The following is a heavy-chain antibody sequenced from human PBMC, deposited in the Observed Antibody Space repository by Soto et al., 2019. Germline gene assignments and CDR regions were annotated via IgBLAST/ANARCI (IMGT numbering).Heavy chain of an antibody. Sequence: EVQLVESGGGLVQPGGSLRLSCAASGFTFSTYWMHWIRQGPGKGLVWVSRIKGDGSNTNYADSEKGRFTISRDNAKNTVYLQINSLRVEDTAVYYCARGGYGARYFDLWGRGTLLTVSS. D-gene: IGHD5-18*01. CDR1: GFTFSTYW. CDR3: ARGGYGARYFDL. V-gene: IGHV3-74*01. J-gene: IGHJ2*01. CDR2: IKGDGSNT.